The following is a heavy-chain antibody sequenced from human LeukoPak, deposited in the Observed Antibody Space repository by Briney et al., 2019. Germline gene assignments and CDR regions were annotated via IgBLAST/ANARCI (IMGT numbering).Heavy chain of an antibody. V-gene: IGHV5-51*01. CDR2: IYPGDSDT. Sequence: GESLKISCKGSGYSFTSYWIGWVRQMPGKGPEWMGIIYPGDSDTRYSPSFQGQVTISADKSISAAYLQWSSLKASDTAMYYCARFGAITGTTRAPDYWGQGTLVTVSS. CDR1: GYSFTSYW. D-gene: IGHD1-7*01. CDR3: ARFGAITGTTRAPDY. J-gene: IGHJ4*02.